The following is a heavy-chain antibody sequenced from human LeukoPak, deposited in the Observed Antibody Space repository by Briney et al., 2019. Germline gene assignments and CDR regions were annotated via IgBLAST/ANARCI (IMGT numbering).Heavy chain of an antibody. CDR2: IEPTTGST. J-gene: IGHJ5*02. Sequence: ASVKVSCKASGYTFTGYYMHWVRQAPGQGLEWMGIIEPTTGSTSYAQKFQGRVTMTRDTSTSTVYMELSSLRSEDTAVYYCARRADSSGDQFDWFDPWGQGTLVTVSS. CDR3: ARRADSSGDQFDWFDP. V-gene: IGHV1-46*01. D-gene: IGHD3-22*01. CDR1: GYTFTGYY.